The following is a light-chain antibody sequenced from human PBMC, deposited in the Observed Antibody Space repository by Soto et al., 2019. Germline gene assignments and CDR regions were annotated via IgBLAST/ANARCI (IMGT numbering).Light chain of an antibody. CDR2: EVS. J-gene: IGLJ1*01. V-gene: IGLV2-14*01. CDR1: SSDVGGYNF. CDR3: SSVTSGSTL. Sequence: QSALTQPASVSGSPGQSITISCTGTSSDVGGYNFVSWYQQHPGKAPKLMIYEVSNRPSGVSNRFSGSKSGNTASLTISALQAEDEADYYCSSVTSGSTLFGTGTKVTVL.